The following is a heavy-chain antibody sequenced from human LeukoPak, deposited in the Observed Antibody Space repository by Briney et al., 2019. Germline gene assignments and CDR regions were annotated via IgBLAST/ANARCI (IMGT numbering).Heavy chain of an antibody. Sequence: ASVKVSCKASGYSFTSYYIHWVRQAPGQGLEWMGIVNPTSGSTSYAQKFQGRVTMTRDTSTSTVYMELSSLRSEDTAVYYCARGYNYGDYWGQGTLVTVSS. J-gene: IGHJ4*02. CDR2: VNPTSGST. CDR1: GYSFTSYY. CDR3: ARGYNYGDY. V-gene: IGHV1-46*01. D-gene: IGHD5-18*01.